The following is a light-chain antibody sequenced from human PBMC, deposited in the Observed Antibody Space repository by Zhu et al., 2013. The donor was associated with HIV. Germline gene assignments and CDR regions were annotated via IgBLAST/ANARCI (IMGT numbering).Light chain of an antibody. CDR3: QQRSNWPLV. CDR1: QGVSKY. J-gene: IGKJ4*01. Sequence: EIVLTQSPATLSLSPGERATLSCRASQGVSKYLAWYQQKPGQAPRLLIYDASSRATGIPARFSGSGSGTDFTLTISSLEPEDFAVYYCQQRSNWPLVFGGGTKV. CDR2: DAS. V-gene: IGKV3-11*01.